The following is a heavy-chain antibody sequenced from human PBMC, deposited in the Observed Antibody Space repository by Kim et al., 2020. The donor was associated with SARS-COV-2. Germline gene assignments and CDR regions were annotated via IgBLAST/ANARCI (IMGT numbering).Heavy chain of an antibody. CDR1: GFTFSSYW. V-gene: IGHV3-7*01. J-gene: IGHJ3*02. Sequence: GGSLRLSCAASGFTFSSYWMSWVRQAPGKGLEWVANIKQDGSEKYYVDSVKGRFTISRDNAKNSLYLQMNSLRAEDTAVYYCARAWVRGVIPFDAFDIWGQGTMVTVSS. D-gene: IGHD3-10*01. CDR3: ARAWVRGVIPFDAFDI. CDR2: IKQDGSEK.